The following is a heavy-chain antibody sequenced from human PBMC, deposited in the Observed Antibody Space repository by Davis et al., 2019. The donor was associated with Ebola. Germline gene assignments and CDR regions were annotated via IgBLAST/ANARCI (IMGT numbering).Heavy chain of an antibody. CDR1: GFTFSNYA. CDR2: ISVTGAEI. D-gene: IGHD2-8*01. Sequence: GESLKISYAASGFTFSNYAMSWVRQAPGGGLEWVAGISVTGAEIKYADSVRGRFSISRDDSKNTRYLQMDSLRAEDRAVFYCAEGGTNNFLGANWGQGTLVTVSS. V-gene: IGHV3-23*01. J-gene: IGHJ4*02. CDR3: AEGGTNNFLGAN.